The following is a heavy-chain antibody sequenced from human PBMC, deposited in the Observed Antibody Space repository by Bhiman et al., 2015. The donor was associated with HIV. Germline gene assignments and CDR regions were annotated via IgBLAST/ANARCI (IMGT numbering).Heavy chain of an antibody. J-gene: IGHJ4*02. CDR3: TRGLSGAH. CDR2: IYSGGIT. V-gene: IGHV3-66*02. CDR1: GFTVTEY. D-gene: IGHD3-10*01. Sequence: EEQLVESGGVLVQPGGSLRLSCIASGFTVTEYMTWVRQAPGKGLEWVSLIYSGGITFYADSVKGRFTISRDNSKNTLFLQMNSLRDDDTAVYYCTRGLSGAHWGQGTLVTVSS.